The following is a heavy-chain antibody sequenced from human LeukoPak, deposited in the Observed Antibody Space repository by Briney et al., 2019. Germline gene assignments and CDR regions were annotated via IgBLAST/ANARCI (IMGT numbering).Heavy chain of an antibody. D-gene: IGHD3-10*01. J-gene: IGHJ3*02. CDR2: IHPGDSDT. Sequence: GESLKISCKGSGYSFTSYWIGWVRQMPGKGLEWMGIIHPGDSDTRYSPSFQGQVTISADKSISTAYLQWSSLKASDTAMYYCARRGVTMVRGVIITDAFDIWGQGTMVTVSS. CDR3: ARRGVTMVRGVIITDAFDI. CDR1: GYSFTSYW. V-gene: IGHV5-51*01.